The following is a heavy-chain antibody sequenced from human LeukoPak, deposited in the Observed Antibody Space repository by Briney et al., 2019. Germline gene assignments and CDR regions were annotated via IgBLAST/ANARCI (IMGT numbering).Heavy chain of an antibody. D-gene: IGHD1-1*01. J-gene: IGHJ5*02. CDR1: GGSISSSSYY. CDR2: IYYSGST. V-gene: IGHV4-39*07. Sequence: SETLSLTCTVSGGSISSSSYYWGWIRQPPGKGLEWIGSIYYSGSTYYNPSLKSRVTISVDTSKNQFSLKLSSVTAADTAVYYCARGSWKPFDPWGQGTLVTVSS. CDR3: ARGSWKPFDP.